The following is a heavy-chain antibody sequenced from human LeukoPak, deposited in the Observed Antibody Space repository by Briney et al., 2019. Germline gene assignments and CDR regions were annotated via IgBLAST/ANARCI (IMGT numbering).Heavy chain of an antibody. CDR2: ISSSSSYI. Sequence: GSLRLSCAASGFTFRSYSMNWVRQAPGKGLEWVSSISSSSSYIYYADSVKGRFTISRDNAKNSLYLQMNSLRAEDTAVYYCARDMAVAGPRYFQHWGQGTLVTVSS. J-gene: IGHJ1*01. CDR3: ARDMAVAGPRYFQH. V-gene: IGHV3-21*01. D-gene: IGHD6-19*01. CDR1: GFTFRSYS.